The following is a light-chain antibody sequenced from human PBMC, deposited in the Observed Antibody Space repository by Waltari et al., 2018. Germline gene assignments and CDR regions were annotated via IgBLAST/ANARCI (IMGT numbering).Light chain of an antibody. CDR2: GAS. V-gene: IGKV3-20*01. Sequence: EIVLTQSPGTLSLSPGERATLSCRASQTVRTTYLAWYQQKPGQAPTLLIDGASSRAPGIPDRFSGSGSGTDFSLTISSLEPEDFAVYYCQQYDISPLTFGGGTKVEIK. CDR3: QQYDISPLT. CDR1: QTVRTTY. J-gene: IGKJ4*01.